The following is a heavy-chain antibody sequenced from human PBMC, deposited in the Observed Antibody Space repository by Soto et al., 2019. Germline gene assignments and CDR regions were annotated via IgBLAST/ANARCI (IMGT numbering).Heavy chain of an antibody. CDR1: GYPLTAYA. CDR2: INAGNGNT. Sequence: ASLEVCCQPSGYPLTAYALHRVRHATGQRLEWMGWINAGNGNTEYSQKFQDRVTITRDTSATTSYMELSSLRSEDTAVYYCARDPACAADCYSSGMDVWAQATTVTFS. D-gene: IGHD2-21*02. J-gene: IGHJ6*02. CDR3: ARDPACAADCYSSGMDV. V-gene: IGHV1-3*01.